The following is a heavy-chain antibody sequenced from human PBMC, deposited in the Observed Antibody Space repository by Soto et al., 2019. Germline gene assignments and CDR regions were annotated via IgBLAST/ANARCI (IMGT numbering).Heavy chain of an antibody. CDR1: GGTFSSYV. CDR2: ITPMFETP. CDR3: AKELSRYGLDV. D-gene: IGHD1-7*01. V-gene: IGHV1-69*01. Sequence: QVQLVQSGAEVKKPGSSVKVSCKASGGTFSSYVISWVRQAPGQGLEWMGGITPMFETPNYAHKFQGTVTITADESTHTASIDLSSLKSEDTAMYYCAKELSRYGLDVWGQGTTVTVSS. J-gene: IGHJ6*02.